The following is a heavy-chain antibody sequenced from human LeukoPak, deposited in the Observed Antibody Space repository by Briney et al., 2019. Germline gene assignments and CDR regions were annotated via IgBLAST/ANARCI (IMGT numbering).Heavy chain of an antibody. D-gene: IGHD4-11*01. CDR1: VGSISSYY. CDR3: ARCVGGSNCWFDP. J-gene: IGHJ5*02. Sequence: SESLSLTCTGSVGSISSYYWSWVRQPPGTGLEWIGYIYYSGSTNYNPSLKSRVTISVDTSKNQFSLKLSSMTAADTAVYYCARCVGGSNCWFDPWGQGTLDTVSS. CDR2: IYYSGST. V-gene: IGHV4-59*01.